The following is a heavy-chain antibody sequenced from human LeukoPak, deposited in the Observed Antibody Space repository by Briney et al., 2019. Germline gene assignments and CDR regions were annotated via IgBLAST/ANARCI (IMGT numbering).Heavy chain of an antibody. V-gene: IGHV3-23*01. CDR2: ISGSGGST. Sequence: HSGGSLRLSCAASGFTFSNYAMNWVRQAPGKGLEWVSDISGSGGSTYYADSVKGRFTISRDNSKNTLYLQMNSLRAEDTAVYYCAIRTYTSGWYYFNYWGQGTLVTVSS. CDR1: GFTFSNYA. D-gene: IGHD6-19*01. CDR3: AIRTYTSGWYYFNY. J-gene: IGHJ4*02.